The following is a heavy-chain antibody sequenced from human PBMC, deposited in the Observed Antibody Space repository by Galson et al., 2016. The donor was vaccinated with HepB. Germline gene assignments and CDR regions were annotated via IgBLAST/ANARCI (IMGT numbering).Heavy chain of an antibody. Sequence: CAISGDSVSSNSAGWYWIRQSPSRGLEWLGRTYYRSKWHFDYAESVKSRITINPDTAKNQFSLQLNSVTPEDTAVYYCAREPPVVSPTYYYYMDVWGQGTVVTVSS. D-gene: IGHD2-2*01. V-gene: IGHV6-1*01. CDR1: GDSVSSNSAG. CDR2: TYYRSKWHF. J-gene: IGHJ6*03. CDR3: AREPPVVSPTYYYYMDV.